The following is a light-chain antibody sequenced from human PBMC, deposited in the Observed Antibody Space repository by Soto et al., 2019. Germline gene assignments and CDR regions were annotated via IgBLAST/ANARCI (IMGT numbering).Light chain of an antibody. J-gene: IGLJ2*01. CDR3: QSYDSSLSGYV. CDR1: SSNIGAGYD. CDR2: GNS. Sequence: SVLTQPPSVSGAPGQRVTISCTGSSSNIGAGYDVHWYQQLPGTAPKLLIYGNSNRPSGVPDRFSGSKSGTSASLAITGLQAEDEADYYCQSYDSSLSGYVFGGGTKLTVL. V-gene: IGLV1-40*01.